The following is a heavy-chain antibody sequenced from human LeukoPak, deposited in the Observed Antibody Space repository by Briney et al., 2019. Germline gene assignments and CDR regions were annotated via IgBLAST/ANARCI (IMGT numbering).Heavy chain of an antibody. D-gene: IGHD3-16*01. CDR2: ISGSGGST. Sequence: GGSLRLSCAASGFTFSSYAMSWVRQAPGKGLEWVSAISGSGGSTYYADSVKGRFTISGDNSKNTLYLQMNSLRAEDTAVYYCAKADPYDYVWGAPLVYFDYWGQGTLVTVSS. CDR1: GFTFSSYA. CDR3: AKADPYDYVWGAPLVYFDY. J-gene: IGHJ4*02. V-gene: IGHV3-23*01.